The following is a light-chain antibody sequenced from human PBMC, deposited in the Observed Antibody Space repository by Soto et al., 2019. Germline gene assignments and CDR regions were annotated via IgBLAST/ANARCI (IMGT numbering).Light chain of an antibody. J-gene: IGKJ3*01. CDR1: QSVSSSY. V-gene: IGKV3-20*01. CDR2: GAS. CDR3: QRYGSPPLLT. Sequence: EIVLTQSPGTLSLSPGERATLSCRASQSVSSSYLAWYQQKPGQAPRLLIYGASSRATGIPDRFSGSGSGTDFTLTISRLEPEDFTVYYCQRYGSPPLLTFRPGTKEDIK.